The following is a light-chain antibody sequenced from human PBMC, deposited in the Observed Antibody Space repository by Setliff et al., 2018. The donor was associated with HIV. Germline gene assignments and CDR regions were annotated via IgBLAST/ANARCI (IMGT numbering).Light chain of an antibody. Sequence: QSALTQPASVSGSPGQSITISCTGNSSDVGGYNYVSWYQQHPGKAPKLMIYDVSNRPSGVSNRFSGSKSGNTASLTISGLQAEDEADYCCSSYTSSSLDVFGTGTKVTVL. CDR1: SSDVGGYNY. V-gene: IGLV2-14*03. J-gene: IGLJ1*01. CDR2: DVS. CDR3: SSYTSSSLDV.